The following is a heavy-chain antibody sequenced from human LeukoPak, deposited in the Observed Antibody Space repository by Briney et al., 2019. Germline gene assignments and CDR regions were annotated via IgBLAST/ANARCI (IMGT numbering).Heavy chain of an antibody. D-gene: IGHD5-24*01. J-gene: IGHJ2*01. CDR3: ARDGYNEEDWYFDL. Sequence: GGSLRLSCAASGFTFSDYFMSWIRQAPGKGLEWVAVISYDGNNKYYADSVKGRFTISRDNSKKTLYLQMNSLRAEDTAVYYCARDGYNEEDWYFDLWGRGILVTVSS. V-gene: IGHV3-30-3*01. CDR2: ISYDGNNK. CDR1: GFTFSDYF.